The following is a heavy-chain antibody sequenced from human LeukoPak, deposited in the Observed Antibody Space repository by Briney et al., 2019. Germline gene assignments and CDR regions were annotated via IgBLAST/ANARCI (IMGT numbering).Heavy chain of an antibody. CDR2: ISSSGSTI. V-gene: IGHV3-48*03. CDR1: GFTFSSYE. J-gene: IGHJ6*02. CDR3: ARESDGMDV. Sequence: GGPLRLSCAASGFTFSSYEMNWVRQAPGKGLEWVSYISSSGSTIYYADSVKGRFTISRDNAKNSLYLQMNSLRAEDTAVYYCARESDGMDVWGQGTTVTVSS.